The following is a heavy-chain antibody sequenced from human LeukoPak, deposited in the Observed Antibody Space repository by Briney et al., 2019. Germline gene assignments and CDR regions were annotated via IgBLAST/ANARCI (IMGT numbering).Heavy chain of an antibody. CDR1: GYSLTNNW. CDR2: IYPGDSDT. D-gene: IGHD4-11*01. Sequence: GESLKISCKVSGYSLTNNWLGWVRQVPGKGLEWMGLIYPGDSDTRYSPSFQGQVTISADKSISTAYLQWSSLKASDTAMYYCARRGGYSNSETDYWGQGTLVTVSS. V-gene: IGHV5-51*01. CDR3: ARRGGYSNSETDY. J-gene: IGHJ4*02.